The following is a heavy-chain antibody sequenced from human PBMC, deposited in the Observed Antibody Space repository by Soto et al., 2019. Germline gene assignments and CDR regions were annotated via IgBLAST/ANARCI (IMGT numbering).Heavy chain of an antibody. Sequence: ASVKVSCKASGYSFTSFGVNWVRQAPGQGLEWMGWVNPYNGNTNYAQKFQGRVTMTVDTSTSTAYMEVRSLRSEDTAVYYCGGGAAGVAAQSIWGQGHRITASS. V-gene: IGHV1-18*01. CDR3: GGGAAGVAAQSI. CDR2: VNPYNGNT. CDR1: GYSFTSFG. D-gene: IGHD6-6*01. J-gene: IGHJ1*01.